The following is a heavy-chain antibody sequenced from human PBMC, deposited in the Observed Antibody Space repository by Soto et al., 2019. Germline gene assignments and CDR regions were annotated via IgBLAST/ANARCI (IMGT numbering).Heavy chain of an antibody. CDR3: AREGVAPYYYYGMDV. Sequence: QVQLVQSGAEVKKPGASVKVYCKASGYTFTRTGLSWVRQAPGQGLAWMGWISTYNGDTNYAQTFQGRVTMTTDKSTSTVHMEVRSLRSDDTAVYYCAREGVAPYYYYGMDVWGQGTPVTVSS. V-gene: IGHV1-18*01. J-gene: IGHJ6*02. D-gene: IGHD5-12*01. CDR1: GYTFTRTG. CDR2: ISTYNGDT.